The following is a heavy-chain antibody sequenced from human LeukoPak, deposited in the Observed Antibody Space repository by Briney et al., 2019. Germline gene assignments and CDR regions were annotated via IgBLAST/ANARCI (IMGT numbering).Heavy chain of an antibody. CDR3: ATDSYYYDSSGYSDAFDI. J-gene: IGHJ3*02. D-gene: IGHD3-22*01. CDR1: GYTLTELS. CDR2: FDPEDGET. V-gene: IGHV1-24*01. Sequence: ASVKVSCKVSGYTLTELSVHWVRQAPGKGLEWMGGFDPEDGETIYAQKFQGRVTMTEDTSTDTAYMELSSLRSEDTAVYYCATDSYYYDSSGYSDAFDIWGQGTMVTVSS.